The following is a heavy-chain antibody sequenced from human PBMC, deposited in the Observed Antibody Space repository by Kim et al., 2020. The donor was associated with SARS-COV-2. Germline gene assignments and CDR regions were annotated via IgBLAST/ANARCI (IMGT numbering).Heavy chain of an antibody. J-gene: IGHJ5*02. CDR2: INHSGST. Sequence: SETLSLTCAVYGGSFSGYYWSWIRQPPGKGLEWIGEINHSGSTNYNPSLKSRVTISVDTSKNQFSLKLSSVTAADTAVYYCARNFVVVPAATNWFDPWGQGTLVTVSS. V-gene: IGHV4-34*01. D-gene: IGHD2-2*01. CDR1: GGSFSGYY. CDR3: ARNFVVVPAATNWFDP.